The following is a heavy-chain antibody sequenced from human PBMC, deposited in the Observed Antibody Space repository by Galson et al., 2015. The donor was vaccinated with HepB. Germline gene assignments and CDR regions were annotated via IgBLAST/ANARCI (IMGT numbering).Heavy chain of an antibody. CDR1: GFTFSNYA. D-gene: IGHD6-19*01. V-gene: IGHV3-23*01. Sequence: SLRLSCAASGFTFSNYAMNWVRQAPGKGLKWVSAISGSGGGTYYADSVKGRFTISRDNSKNTLRLQMNSLRAEDTAIYYCAKTYNSDWYEFDYWGQGTLVTVSS. CDR2: ISGSGGGT. J-gene: IGHJ4*02. CDR3: AKTYNSDWYEFDY.